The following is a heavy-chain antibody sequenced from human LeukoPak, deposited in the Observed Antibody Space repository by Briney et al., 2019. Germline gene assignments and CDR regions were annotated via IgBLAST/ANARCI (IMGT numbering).Heavy chain of an antibody. CDR1: GGSFSGYY. Sequence: PSETLSLTCAVYGGSFSGYYWSWIRQPPGKGLEWIGEINHSGSTNYNPSLKSRVTISVDTSKNQFSLKLSSVTAADTAVYYCARASGIVGSSSTFEYYFDYWGQGTLVTVSS. D-gene: IGHD1-26*01. V-gene: IGHV4-34*01. CDR3: ARASGIVGSSSTFEYYFDY. J-gene: IGHJ4*02. CDR2: INHSGST.